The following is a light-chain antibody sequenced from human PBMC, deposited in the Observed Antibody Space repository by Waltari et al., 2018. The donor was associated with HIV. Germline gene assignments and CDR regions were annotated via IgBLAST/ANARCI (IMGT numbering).Light chain of an antibody. Sequence: QSVLTQPPSASGTPGQSVTMSCSGSSSNIGNNTVTWSQQLPGTAPKLLMYSNNQRPSGVPDRFSGSKSGTSASLAISGLQSEDEADYYCAAWDDSLNGVIFGGGTKLTVL. V-gene: IGLV1-44*01. CDR2: SNN. CDR3: AAWDDSLNGVI. CDR1: SSNIGNNT. J-gene: IGLJ2*01.